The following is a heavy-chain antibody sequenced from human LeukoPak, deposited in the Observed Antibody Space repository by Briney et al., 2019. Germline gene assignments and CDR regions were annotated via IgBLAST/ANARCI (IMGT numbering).Heavy chain of an antibody. D-gene: IGHD6-19*01. CDR3: AREFLTSSGWYSPSGY. CDR1: GYTFTSYY. Sequence: GASVKVSCKASGYTFTSYYMHWVRQAPGQGLEWMGIINPSGGSTSYAQKFQGRVTMTRDTSTSTVYMELSSLRSEDTAVYYCAREFLTSSGWYSPSGYWGQGTLVTVSS. CDR2: INPSGGST. J-gene: IGHJ4*02. V-gene: IGHV1-46*01.